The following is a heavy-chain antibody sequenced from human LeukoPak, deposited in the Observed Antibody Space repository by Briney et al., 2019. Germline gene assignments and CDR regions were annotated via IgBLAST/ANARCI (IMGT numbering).Heavy chain of an antibody. D-gene: IGHD3-22*01. Sequence: GGSLRLSCAASGFTFSSYWMSWVRQAPGKGLEWVANIKQDGSEKYYVDSVKGRFTISRDNAKNSLYLQMNSLRAEDTAVYYCARVISTYYYDSSGYTDYWGQGTLVTVSS. CDR2: IKQDGSEK. J-gene: IGHJ4*02. CDR1: GFTFSSYW. CDR3: ARVISTYYYDSSGYTDY. V-gene: IGHV3-7*01.